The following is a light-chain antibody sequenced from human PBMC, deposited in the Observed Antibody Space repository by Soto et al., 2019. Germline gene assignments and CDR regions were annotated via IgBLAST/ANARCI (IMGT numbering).Light chain of an antibody. Sequence: EIVMTQSPGTLSLSPGERATLSCRASQSISSNFLAWYQHKPGQAPRLLIYGEPSRATGIPDRFSGSASGTDFTLTISRLEPEDFAVYYCQQYGVSPTFGGGTKVDIK. J-gene: IGKJ4*01. CDR3: QQYGVSPT. CDR1: QSISSNF. V-gene: IGKV3-20*01. CDR2: GEP.